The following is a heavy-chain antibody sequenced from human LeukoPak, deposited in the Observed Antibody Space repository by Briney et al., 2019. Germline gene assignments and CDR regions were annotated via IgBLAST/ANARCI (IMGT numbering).Heavy chain of an antibody. V-gene: IGHV3-53*01. D-gene: IGHD3-16*01. Sequence: GGSLRLSCAASGFVVTSNFMSWVRQAPGKGLEWISMIHSGGSTYYADSVKGRFTVSRDKSENALYLQMNSLRAEDTAVYYCARETLYSYGYNYYYYMDVWGKGTTVTVS. CDR3: ARETLYSYGYNYYYYMDV. CDR2: IHSGGST. CDR1: GFVVTSNF. J-gene: IGHJ6*03.